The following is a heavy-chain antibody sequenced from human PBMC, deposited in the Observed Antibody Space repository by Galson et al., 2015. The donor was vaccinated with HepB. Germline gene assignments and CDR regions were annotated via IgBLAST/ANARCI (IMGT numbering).Heavy chain of an antibody. CDR2: ISYDGTNK. Sequence: SLRLSCAASGFTFSNYAMHWVRQAPGKGLEWVSFISYDGTNKYYAHSVTGRFTISRDTSENTLYLQMNSLRPDDSAVYYRARGGGFYGSYTEYYFDDWGQGTRVTVSS. D-gene: IGHD2-2*02. V-gene: IGHV3-30-3*01. J-gene: IGHJ4*02. CDR1: GFTFSNYA. CDR3: ARGGGFYGSYTEYYFDD.